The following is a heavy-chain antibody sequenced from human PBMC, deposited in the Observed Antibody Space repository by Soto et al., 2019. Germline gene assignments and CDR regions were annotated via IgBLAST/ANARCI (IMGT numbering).Heavy chain of an antibody. D-gene: IGHD3-10*01. CDR1: GGSISSSNW. CDR2: IYHSGST. V-gene: IGHV4-4*02. CDR3: ARLRMVRGVINYYYGMDV. J-gene: IGHJ6*02. Sequence: QVQLQESGPGLVKPSGTLSLTCAVSGGSISSSNWWSWVRQPPGKGLEWIGEIYHSGSTNYNPSLKSRVTISGDKSKHQFSLKLSSVTAADTAVYYCARLRMVRGVINYYYGMDVWGQGTTVTVSS.